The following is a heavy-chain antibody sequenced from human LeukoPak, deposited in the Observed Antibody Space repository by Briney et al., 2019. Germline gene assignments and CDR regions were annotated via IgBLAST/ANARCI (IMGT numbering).Heavy chain of an antibody. J-gene: IGHJ4*02. Sequence: PGGSLRLSCAASGFTFSSYWMSWVRQAPGKGLEWVGRSRNKANSYTTEYAASVKGRFTISRDASKNSLYLQMNSLKTEDTAVYYCARSSTSGYYWRYFDFWGQGTLVTVSS. V-gene: IGHV3-72*01. D-gene: IGHD3-22*01. CDR1: GFTFSSYW. CDR3: ARSSTSGYYWRYFDF. CDR2: SRNKANSYTT.